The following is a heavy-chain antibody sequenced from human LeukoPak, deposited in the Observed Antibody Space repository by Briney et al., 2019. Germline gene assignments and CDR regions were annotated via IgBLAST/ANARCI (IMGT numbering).Heavy chain of an antibody. Sequence: XSVKVSCKASGYTFTGYYMHWVRQAPGQGLEWMGWINPNSGGTNYAQKFQGRVTMTRDTSISTAYMELSRLRSDDTAVYYCASHGLTGDSPADYWGQGTLVTVSS. CDR3: ASHGLTGDSPADY. J-gene: IGHJ4*02. CDR1: GYTFTGYY. D-gene: IGHD7-27*01. CDR2: INPNSGGT. V-gene: IGHV1-2*02.